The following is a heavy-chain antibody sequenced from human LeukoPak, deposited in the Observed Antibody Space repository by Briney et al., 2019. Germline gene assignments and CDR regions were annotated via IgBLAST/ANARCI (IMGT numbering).Heavy chain of an antibody. CDR3: ASSREATSNWFVY. CDR2: IYNGGNT. Sequence: GGSLRLSCAASGFTVSSSYMTWVRQAPGKGLEWVSVIYNGGNTYYTDSAQGRFTISRDTSKNTLYLQMNSLRAEDTAVYHCASSREATSNWFVYWGQGTLVTVSS. V-gene: IGHV3-66*01. D-gene: IGHD2-2*01. CDR1: GFTVSSSY. J-gene: IGHJ5*01.